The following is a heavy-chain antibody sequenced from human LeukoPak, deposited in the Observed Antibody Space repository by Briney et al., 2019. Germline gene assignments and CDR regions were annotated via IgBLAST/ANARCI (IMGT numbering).Heavy chain of an antibody. Sequence: GESLKISCTGSGYSFTNYWIAWVRQMPGKGLEWMGIIYPGDSDTRYNPSFQGQVTILADKSISAAYLQWTSLKASDTAMYFCTRRGQEDWFDLWGQGTLVTVSS. V-gene: IGHV5-51*01. CDR1: GYSFTNYW. J-gene: IGHJ5*02. CDR3: TRRGQEDWFDL. CDR2: IYPGDSDT.